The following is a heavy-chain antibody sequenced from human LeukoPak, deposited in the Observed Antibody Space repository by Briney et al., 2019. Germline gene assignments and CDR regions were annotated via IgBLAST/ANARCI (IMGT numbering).Heavy chain of an antibody. CDR1: GVSINISY. CDR3: ARGNDY. J-gene: IGHJ4*02. V-gene: IGHV4-59*08. CDR2: IYYGGSI. Sequence: SETLSLTFTVSGVSINISYGKWIRPTPGKGLEWIGFIYYGGSINYNPFLKSRVTISVDSSKTQVSLKLSSVTAADTAVYYCARGNDYWGQGTLVTVSS.